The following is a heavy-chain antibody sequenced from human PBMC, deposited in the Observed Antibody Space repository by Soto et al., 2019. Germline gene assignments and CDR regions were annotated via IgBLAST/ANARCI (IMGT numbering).Heavy chain of an antibody. J-gene: IGHJ6*02. V-gene: IGHV4-4*02. CDR1: GGSISSSNW. CDR2: IYHSGST. Sequence: QVQLQESGPGLVKPSGTLSLTCAVSGGSISSSNWWSWVRQPPGKGLEWIGEIYHSGSTNYNPSLKSRVTISVDKSKNQFSLKLSSVTAADTAVYYCARGDFTMIPGETSPYYYYGMDVWGQGTTVTVSS. CDR3: ARGDFTMIPGETSPYYYYGMDV. D-gene: IGHD3-22*01.